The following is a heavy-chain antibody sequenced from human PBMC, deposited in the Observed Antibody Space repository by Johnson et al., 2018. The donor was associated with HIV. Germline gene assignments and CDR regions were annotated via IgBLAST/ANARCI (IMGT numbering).Heavy chain of an antibody. CDR1: GFTFSSYA. J-gene: IGHJ3*02. D-gene: IGHD3-22*01. Sequence: VKLVEYGGGLVQPGGSLRLSCAASGFTFSSYAMSWVRQAPGKGLEWVSFISGGGGSTYYADSVKGRFTISRDNSKNTLYLQMNSLRAEDTAGYYCARGESSYYDSSGDAFDIWGQGTMVTVSS. CDR3: ARGESSYYDSSGDAFDI. CDR2: ISGGGGST. V-gene: IGHV3-23*04.